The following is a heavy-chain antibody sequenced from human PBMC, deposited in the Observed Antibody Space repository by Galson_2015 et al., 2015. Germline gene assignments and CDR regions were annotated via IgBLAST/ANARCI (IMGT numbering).Heavy chain of an antibody. CDR3: ARAWGGGGAFDI. V-gene: IGHV1-8*01. J-gene: IGHJ3*02. CDR2: MNPNRGNT. CDR1: GYTFTSYD. D-gene: IGHD3-16*01. Sequence: SVKVSCKASGYTFTSYDINWVRQATGQGLEWMGWMNPNRGNTGYAQKFQGRVTMTRNTSISTAYMDLRSLSSEDTAVYYCARAWGGGGAFDIWGQGTVITVSS.